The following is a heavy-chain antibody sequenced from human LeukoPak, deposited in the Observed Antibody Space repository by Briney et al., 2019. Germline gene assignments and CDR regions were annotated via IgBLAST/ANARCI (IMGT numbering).Heavy chain of an antibody. CDR2: ISGSGGST. D-gene: IGHD3-3*01. CDR3: AKDSKVFFWSGYYPY. CDR1: GFTFSSYA. Sequence: GGSLRLSCAASGFTFSSYAMSWVRLAPGKGLEWVSAISGSGGSTNYADSVKGRFTISRDNSKNTLYLQMNSLRAEDTAVYYCAKDSKVFFWSGYYPYWGQGTLVTVSS. V-gene: IGHV3-23*01. J-gene: IGHJ4*02.